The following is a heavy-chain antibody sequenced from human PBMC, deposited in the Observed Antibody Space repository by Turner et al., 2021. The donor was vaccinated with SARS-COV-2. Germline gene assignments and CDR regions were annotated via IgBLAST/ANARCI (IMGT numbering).Heavy chain of an antibody. CDR3: AIGHSSGWHQSGAFDI. D-gene: IGHD6-19*01. J-gene: IGHJ3*02. Sequence: EVQLVESGGGLIQHGGALRLSCAASGFTVSSNYMSWVRQAPGKGLEWVSVIYSGGSTYYADSVKVPFTISRDNSKNTLYLQMNNLRAEYTAVYYCAIGHSSGWHQSGAFDIWGQGTMVTVSS. CDR2: IYSGGST. V-gene: IGHV3-53*01. CDR1: GFTVSSNY.